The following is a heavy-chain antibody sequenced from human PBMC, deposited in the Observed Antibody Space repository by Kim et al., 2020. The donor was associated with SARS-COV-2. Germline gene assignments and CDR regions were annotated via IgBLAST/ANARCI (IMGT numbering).Heavy chain of an antibody. D-gene: IGHD6-13*01. CDR1: GFTFGDYA. J-gene: IGHJ6*02. CDR3: TRTSPAVGTRGVFGLRPSYGMDV. V-gene: IGHV3-49*03. Sequence: GGSLRLSCTASGFTFGDYAMSWFRQAPGKGLEWVGFIRSKAYGGTTEYAASVKGRFTISRDDSKSIAYLQMNSLKTEDTAVYYCTRTSPAVGTRGVFGLRPSYGMDVWGQGTTVTVSS. CDR2: IRSKAYGGTT.